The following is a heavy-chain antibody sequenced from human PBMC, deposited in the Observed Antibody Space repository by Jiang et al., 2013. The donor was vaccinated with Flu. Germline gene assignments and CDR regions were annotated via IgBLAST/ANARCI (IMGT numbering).Heavy chain of an antibody. CDR1: GFTFSSYA. Sequence: GSLRLSCAASGFTFSSYAMSWVRQAPGKGLEWVSAISGSGGSTYYADSVKGRFTISRDNSKNTLYLQMNSLRAEDTAVYYCAKMTPYCGGDCYRGWVDYWGQGTLVTVSS. J-gene: IGHJ4*02. D-gene: IGHD2-21*02. V-gene: IGHV3-23*01. CDR3: AKMTPYCGGDCYRGWVDY. CDR2: ISGSGGST.